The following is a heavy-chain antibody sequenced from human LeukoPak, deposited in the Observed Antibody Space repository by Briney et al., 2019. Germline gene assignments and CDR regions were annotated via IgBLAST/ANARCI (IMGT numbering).Heavy chain of an antibody. CDR1: GYSFTTYW. V-gene: IGHV5-51*01. CDR3: ARTYSSSLEFDY. CDR2: VYPGDPDI. Sequence: GESLKIPCKGSGYSFTTYWIGWVRQLPGKGLEWMGIVYPGDPDITYSPSFQGQVTISADKSISAAYLYWSSLKASDTAMYYCARTYSSSLEFDYWGQGTLVTVSS. D-gene: IGHD6-6*01. J-gene: IGHJ4*02.